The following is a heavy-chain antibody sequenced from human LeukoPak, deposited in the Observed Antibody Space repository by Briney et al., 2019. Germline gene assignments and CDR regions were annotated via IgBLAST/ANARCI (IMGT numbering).Heavy chain of an antibody. CDR1: GGSISSYY. J-gene: IGHJ4*02. CDR3: AKPWSTTNVVATAFDS. D-gene: IGHD1-26*01. V-gene: IGHV4-59*08. Sequence: PSETLSLTCTVSGGSISSYYWSWIRQPPGKGLEWIGYIYYSGSTNYNPSLKSRVTISVDTSKNQFSLKLSSVTAADTAVYYCAKPWSTTNVVATAFDSWGQGTLVTVSS. CDR2: IYYSGST.